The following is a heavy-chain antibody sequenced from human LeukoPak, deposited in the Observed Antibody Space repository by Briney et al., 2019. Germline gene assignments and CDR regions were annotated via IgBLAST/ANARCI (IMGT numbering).Heavy chain of an antibody. D-gene: IGHD3-16*01. CDR3: ARQGFGSSYFDY. J-gene: IGHJ4*02. CDR2: IFYSGST. CDR1: SGSISTSNYY. V-gene: IGHV4-39*07. Sequence: SETLSLTCTVSSGSISTSNYYWGWVRQPPGKALEWIGNIFYSGSTYYSPSLKSRVTISLDTSRNQFSLKLNSVTAADTAVYYCARQGFGSSYFDYWGQGTLVTVSS.